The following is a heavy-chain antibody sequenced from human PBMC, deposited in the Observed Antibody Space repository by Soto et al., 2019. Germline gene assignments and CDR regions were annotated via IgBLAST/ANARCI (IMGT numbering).Heavy chain of an antibody. J-gene: IGHJ5*01. CDR3: ASDLLVFDSSGFHF. CDR2: IYHSGTT. CDR1: GDPIGSGDFY. Sequence: QVQLQESGPGLVKASQTLSLNCTVSGDPIGSGDFYWTWIRQTPGRGLEWIGNIYHSGTTSYNPSLGSLISISIDTSKNVFSLSLASVTVADTAVYFGASDLLVFDSSGFHFWGRGILVSVAS. V-gene: IGHV4-30-4*01. D-gene: IGHD3-22*01.